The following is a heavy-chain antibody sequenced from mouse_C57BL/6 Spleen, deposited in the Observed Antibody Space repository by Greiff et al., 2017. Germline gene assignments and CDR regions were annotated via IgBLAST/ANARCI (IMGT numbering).Heavy chain of an antibody. CDR2: ISSGSSTI. Sequence: EVMLVESGGGLVKPGGSLKLSCAASGFTFSDYGMHWVRQAPEKGLEWVAYISSGSSTIYYADTVKGRFTISRDNAKNTLFLQMTSLRSEDTAMYYCARGEIYYGYDEGWYFDVWGTGTTVTVSS. CDR3: ARGEIYYGYDEGWYFDV. D-gene: IGHD2-2*01. V-gene: IGHV5-17*01. CDR1: GFTFSDYG. J-gene: IGHJ1*03.